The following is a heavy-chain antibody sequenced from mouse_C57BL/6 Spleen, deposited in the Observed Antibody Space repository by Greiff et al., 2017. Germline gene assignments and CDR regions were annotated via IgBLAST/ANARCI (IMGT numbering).Heavy chain of an antibody. J-gene: IGHJ3*01. CDR1: GFNIKNTY. V-gene: IGHV14-3*01. CDR3: EGTTVVRRFAY. CDR2: IDPANGNT. D-gene: IGHD1-1*01. Sequence: EVQLQQSVAELVRPGASVKLSCTASGFNIKNTYMHWVKQRPEQGREWIGRIDPANGNTKYAPKFKGKATITADTSSNTAYLQRSSLTSEDTAIYYCEGTTVVRRFAYWGQGTLVTVSA.